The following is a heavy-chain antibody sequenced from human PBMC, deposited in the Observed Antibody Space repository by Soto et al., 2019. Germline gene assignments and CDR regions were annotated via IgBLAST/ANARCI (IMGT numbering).Heavy chain of an antibody. Sequence: GGSLRLSCAASGFTFSDYYMSWIRQAPGKGLEWVSYISSSGSTIYYADSVKGRFTISRDNAKNSLYLQMNSLRAEDTAVYYCAKVLSGYYHRFDYWGQGTLVTVSS. CDR3: AKVLSGYYHRFDY. CDR2: ISSSGSTI. D-gene: IGHD3-22*01. J-gene: IGHJ4*02. V-gene: IGHV3-11*01. CDR1: GFTFSDYY.